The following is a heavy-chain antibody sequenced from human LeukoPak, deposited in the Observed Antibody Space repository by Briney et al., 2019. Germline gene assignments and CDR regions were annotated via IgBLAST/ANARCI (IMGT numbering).Heavy chain of an antibody. CDR3: VRHEGCISGWPFDY. CDR1: GYSFTNYW. V-gene: IGHV5-51*01. CDR2: MYLGDSET. J-gene: IGHJ4*02. D-gene: IGHD6-19*01. Sequence: GESLKISCKGSGYSFTNYWIGWVRQMPGKGLEWMGIMYLGDSETRYSPSFRGQVTISADKSISTVYLQWSSLKASDTAMYYCVRHEGCISGWPFDYWGQGTLVTVSS.